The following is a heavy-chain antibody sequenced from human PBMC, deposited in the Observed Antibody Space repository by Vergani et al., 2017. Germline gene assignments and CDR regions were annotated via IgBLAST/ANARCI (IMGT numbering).Heavy chain of an antibody. CDR2: MNPNSGNT. CDR1: GYTFTSYD. V-gene: IGHV1-8*01. D-gene: IGHD6-13*01. CDR3: ARGLTGYSSSWYHYYYYMDV. Sequence: QVQLVQSGAEVTKPGASVKVSCKASGYTFTSYDINWVRQATGQGLEWMGWMNPNSGNTGYAQKFHGRVTMTRNTSISTAYMELSSLRSEDTAVYYCARGLTGYSSSWYHYYYYMDVWGKGTTVTVSS. J-gene: IGHJ6*03.